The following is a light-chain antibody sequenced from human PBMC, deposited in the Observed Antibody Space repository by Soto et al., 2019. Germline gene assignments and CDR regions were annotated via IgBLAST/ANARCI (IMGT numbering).Light chain of an antibody. Sequence: HSVLTQPPSVSGAPGQRVTISCTGSSSNIGAGYAVHWYQQFPGIAPKLLIYDNTNRPSGVPDRFSGSKSGTSASLAITGLQAEDEADYYCQSYDSSLSGSVFGGGTKLTVL. CDR3: QSYDSSLSGSV. V-gene: IGLV1-40*01. CDR1: SSNIGAGYA. CDR2: DNT. J-gene: IGLJ2*01.